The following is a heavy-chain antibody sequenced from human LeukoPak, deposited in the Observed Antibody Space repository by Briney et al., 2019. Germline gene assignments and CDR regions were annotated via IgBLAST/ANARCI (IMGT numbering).Heavy chain of an antibody. CDR3: AKTTTGYSSGRFPGWPVDY. CDR1: GFTSDDDA. Sequence: GRSLRLSCAVSGFTSDDDAMHWVRQAPGKGLEWVSGIFGSGGSTHYADSVKGRFTISRDNSKNTVYLQMNSLRAEDTAVYYCAKTTTGYSSGRFPGWPVDYWGQGTLVTVSS. D-gene: IGHD6-19*01. J-gene: IGHJ4*02. CDR2: IFGSGGST. V-gene: IGHV3-23*01.